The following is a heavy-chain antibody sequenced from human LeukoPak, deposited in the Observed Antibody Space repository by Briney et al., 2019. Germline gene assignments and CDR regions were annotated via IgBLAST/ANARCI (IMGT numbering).Heavy chain of an antibody. V-gene: IGHV3-11*04. CDR3: ARDPYSGTYGDTYYYYMDV. J-gene: IGHJ6*03. D-gene: IGHD1-26*01. Sequence: GGSLRLSCAASGFTFSDYYMSWIRQAPGKGLEWVSYISSSGSTIYYADSVKGRFTISRDNAKNSLYLQMNSLRAEDTAVYYCARDPYSGTYGDTYYYYMDVWGKGTTVTISS. CDR2: ISSSGSTI. CDR1: GFTFSDYY.